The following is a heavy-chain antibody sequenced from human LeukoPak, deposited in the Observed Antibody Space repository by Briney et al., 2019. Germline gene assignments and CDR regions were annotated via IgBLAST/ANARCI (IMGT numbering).Heavy chain of an antibody. CDR1: GFTLIDHA. V-gene: IGHV3-23*01. CDR2: ISGSGGST. J-gene: IGHJ4*02. Sequence: GGSLRLSCAASGFTLIDHAMHWVRQTPEKGLEWVSAISGSGGSTYYADSVKGRFTISRDNSKNTLYLQMNSLRAEDTAVYYCAKGRDIVVVPAFDYWGQGTLVTVSS. CDR3: AKGRDIVVVPAFDY. D-gene: IGHD2-2*01.